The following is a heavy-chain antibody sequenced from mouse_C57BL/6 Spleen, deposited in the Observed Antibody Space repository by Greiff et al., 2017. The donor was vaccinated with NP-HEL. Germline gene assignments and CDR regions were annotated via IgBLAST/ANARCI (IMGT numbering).Heavy chain of an antibody. V-gene: IGHV1-15*01. CDR2: IDPETGGT. D-gene: IGHD3-2*02. J-gene: IGHJ2*01. Sequence: QVQLQQSGAELVRPGASVTLSCKASGYTFTDYEMHWVKQTPVHGLEWIGAIDPETGGTAYNQKFKGKAILTADKSSSTAYMELRSLTSEDSAVYYCTRATAQATNFDYWGQGTTLTVSS. CDR1: GYTFTDYE. CDR3: TRATAQATNFDY.